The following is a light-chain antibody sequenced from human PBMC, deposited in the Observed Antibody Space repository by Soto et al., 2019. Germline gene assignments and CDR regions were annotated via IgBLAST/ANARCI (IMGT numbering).Light chain of an antibody. Sequence: QPVLTQSPSASASLGASVKLTCTLSSGHSSYAIAWHQQQPEKGPRYLMKVNSDGSHSKGDGIPDRFSGSSSGAERYLTISSLQSEDEADYYCQTWGTGIHVVFGGGTQLTV. CDR2: VNSDGSH. CDR1: SGHSSYA. V-gene: IGLV4-69*01. J-gene: IGLJ2*01. CDR3: QTWGTGIHVV.